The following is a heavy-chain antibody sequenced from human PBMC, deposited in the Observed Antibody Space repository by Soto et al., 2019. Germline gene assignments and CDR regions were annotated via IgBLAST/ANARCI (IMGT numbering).Heavy chain of an antibody. CDR1: GYPLPELS. Sequence: VRVSCKGSGYPLPELSMHWLRQAPGKGLEWMGGFAPEDGETIYAQKFQGRVTMTEDTSTDTAYMELSSLRSEDTAVYYCATDRAGGYSYGYCFWGQGTLVTVSS. D-gene: IGHD5-18*01. CDR3: ATDRAGGYSYGYCF. V-gene: IGHV1-24*01. J-gene: IGHJ4*02. CDR2: FAPEDGET.